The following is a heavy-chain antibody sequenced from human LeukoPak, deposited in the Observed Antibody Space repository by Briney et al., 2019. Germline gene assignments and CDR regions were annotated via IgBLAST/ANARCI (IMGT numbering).Heavy chain of an antibody. J-gene: IGHJ4*02. CDR2: IYNGGRT. CDR1: GFTVSSNY. V-gene: IGHV3-66*01. Sequence: GGSLRLSCAASGFTVSSNYMSWVRQAPGRGLEWVSDIYNGGRTYKAGFVKGRFTISRDNSKDMLYLQMNSLGAEDTAVYYCERAGILSGYYLDYWGRGTLATVSS. D-gene: IGHD3-9*01. CDR3: ERAGILSGYYLDY.